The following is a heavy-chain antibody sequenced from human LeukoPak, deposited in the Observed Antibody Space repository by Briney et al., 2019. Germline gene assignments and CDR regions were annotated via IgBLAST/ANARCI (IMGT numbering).Heavy chain of an antibody. Sequence: GGTLRLSCAASGFTFSSHGMNWVRQAPGKGLEWVSGISPSGDITYYADSVKGRFTISRDNSKNTVYLQMNSLRAEDTAVYYCARDMGYSSSWYGPLDYWGQGTLVTVSS. CDR3: ARDMGYSSSWYGPLDY. CDR2: ISPSGDIT. J-gene: IGHJ4*02. V-gene: IGHV3-23*01. D-gene: IGHD6-13*01. CDR1: GFTFSSHG.